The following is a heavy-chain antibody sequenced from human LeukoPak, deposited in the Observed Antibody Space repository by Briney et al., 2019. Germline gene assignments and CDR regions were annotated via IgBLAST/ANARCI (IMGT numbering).Heavy chain of an antibody. D-gene: IGHD6-19*01. Sequence: GESLKISCKGSGYSLTSYWIGWVRQMPGKGLEWMGIIYPGDSDTRYSPSFQGQVTISADKSISTAYLQWSSLKASDTAMYYCARRPGQMGSGWYGIYWYFDLWGRGTLVTVSS. CDR3: ARRPGQMGSGWYGIYWYFDL. J-gene: IGHJ2*01. CDR1: GYSLTSYW. V-gene: IGHV5-51*01. CDR2: IYPGDSDT.